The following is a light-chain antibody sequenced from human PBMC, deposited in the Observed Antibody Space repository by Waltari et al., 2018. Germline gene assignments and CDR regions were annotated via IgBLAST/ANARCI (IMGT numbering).Light chain of an antibody. J-gene: IGKJ1*01. CDR1: RSVSCS. CDR2: GAS. Sequence: SCRASRSVSCSLAGYQQKPGQAPRLLSYGASTRATGIPDRFSGSGSGTDFSLTISRLEPDDFAVYYCQHYLRLPVTFGQGTTVEI. CDR3: QHYLRLPVT. V-gene: IGKV3-20*01.